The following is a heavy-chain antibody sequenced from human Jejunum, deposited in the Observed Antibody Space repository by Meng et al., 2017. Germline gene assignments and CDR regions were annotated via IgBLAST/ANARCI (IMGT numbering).Heavy chain of an antibody. CDR3: GRGGVTAALDY. J-gene: IGHJ4*02. CDR1: GFTRSHYY. CDR2: INGDGSNT. V-gene: IGHV3-74*01. D-gene: IGHD2-21*02. Sequence: EVQLVESGGGLVQPGGSLRLSCEASGFTRSHYYMHWARQVPGKGLVWVSDINGDGSNTRYADSVTGRFAISRDNAKNTLYLQMNSVRVEDTAVYYCGRGGVTAALDYWGRGTLVTVSS.